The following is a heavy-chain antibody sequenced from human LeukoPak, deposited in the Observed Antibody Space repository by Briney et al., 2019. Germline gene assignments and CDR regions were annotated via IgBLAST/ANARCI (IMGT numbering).Heavy chain of an antibody. V-gene: IGHV1-2*02. CDR3: ARVPSTKKHAFDI. D-gene: IGHD1-1*01. J-gene: IGHJ3*02. Sequence: ASVKVSCKASGYTFTSYGINWVRQAPGQGLDWMGWINPNSGGTNYAQKFQGRVTMTRDTSISTAYMELSRLRSDDTAVYYCARVPSTKKHAFDIWGQGTMVTVSS. CDR1: GYTFTSYG. CDR2: INPNSGGT.